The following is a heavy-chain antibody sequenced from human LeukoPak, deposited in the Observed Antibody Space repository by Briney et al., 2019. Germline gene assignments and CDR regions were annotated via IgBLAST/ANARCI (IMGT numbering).Heavy chain of an antibody. CDR1: GYTFTNYG. D-gene: IGHD3-3*01. J-gene: IGHJ4*02. CDR3: AGAPDDYDFWSGPFDY. CDR2: ISAYSGNT. Sequence: ASVKASCKASGYTFTNYGISWVRQAPGQGLEWMGWISAYSGNTNYAQNLQGRVTMTTDTSTSTAYMELRSLRSDDTAVYYCAGAPDDYDFWSGPFDYWGRGTLVTVSS. V-gene: IGHV1-18*01.